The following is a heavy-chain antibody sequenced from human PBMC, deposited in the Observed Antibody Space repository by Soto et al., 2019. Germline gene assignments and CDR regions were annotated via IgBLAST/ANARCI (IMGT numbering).Heavy chain of an antibody. V-gene: IGHV5-51*01. CDR2: IYPGDSDT. D-gene: IGHD2-15*01. CDR1: GYNFTSYW. CDR3: VLEATPLYCSGGSCPGGMDV. J-gene: IGHJ6*02. Sequence: GESLNISCKGSGYNFTSYWIGWVRQMPGKGLEWMGIIYPGDSDTRYSPSFQGQVTISADKSISTAYLQWSSLKASDTAMYYCVLEATPLYCSGGSCPGGMDVWGQGTTVTVSS.